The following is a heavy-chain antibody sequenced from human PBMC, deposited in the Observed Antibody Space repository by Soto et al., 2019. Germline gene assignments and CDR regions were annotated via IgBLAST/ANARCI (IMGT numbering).Heavy chain of an antibody. J-gene: IGHJ3*01. CDR3: ARDILSVGPRANDAFDV. CDR1: GFTLSDNL. V-gene: IGHV1-3*01. CDR2: INPENGNT. D-gene: IGHD2-8*02. Sequence: QVQLVQSGAEVRKLGASVNISCRAPGFTLSDNLINWVRHAPGQSLEWMGWINPENGNTRYSQTFQGRVTISRHSSASIAYVEVSDLTSEDTAVYYCARDILSVGPRANDAFDVWGQGTMVTVSS.